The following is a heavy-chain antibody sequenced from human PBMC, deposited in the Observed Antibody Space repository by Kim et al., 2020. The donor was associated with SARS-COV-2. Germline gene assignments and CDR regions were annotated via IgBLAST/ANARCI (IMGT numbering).Heavy chain of an antibody. Sequence: GGSLRLSCAASGFTFSSYSMNWVRQAPGKGLEWVSYISSSSSTIYYADSVKGRFTISRDNAKNSLYLQMNSLRAEDTAVYYCARAVPIRITGTGAFDYWGQGTLVTVSS. CDR1: GFTFSSYS. V-gene: IGHV3-48*04. D-gene: IGHD1-20*01. J-gene: IGHJ4*02. CDR3: ARAVPIRITGTGAFDY. CDR2: ISSSSSTI.